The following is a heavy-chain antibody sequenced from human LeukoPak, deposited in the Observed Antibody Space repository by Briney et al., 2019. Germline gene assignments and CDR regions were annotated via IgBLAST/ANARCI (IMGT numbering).Heavy chain of an antibody. Sequence: KPSETLSLTCTVSGGSISTYYWSWIRQPPGKGLEWIGYFYYSGNTNYNPSLKSRVTISVDTSKNQFSLKLSSVTAADTAVYYCARHMGQQWLVHVFDIWGQGTMVTVSS. CDR3: ARHMGQQWLVHVFDI. V-gene: IGHV4-59*08. J-gene: IGHJ3*02. CDR1: GGSISTYY. D-gene: IGHD6-19*01. CDR2: FYYSGNT.